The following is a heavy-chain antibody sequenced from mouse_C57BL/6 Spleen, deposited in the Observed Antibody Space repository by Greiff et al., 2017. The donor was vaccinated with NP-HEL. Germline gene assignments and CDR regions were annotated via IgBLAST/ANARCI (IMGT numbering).Heavy chain of an antibody. J-gene: IGHJ4*01. CDR2: ISSGGSYT. CDR3: ARITSGAMDY. D-gene: IGHD1-1*01. Sequence: EVKLMESGGDLVKPGGSLKLSCAASGFTFSSYGMSWVRQTPDKRLEWVATISSGGSYTYYTDSVKGRFTISRDNAKNTLYLQMSSLKSEDTAMYYCARITSGAMDYWGQGTSVTVSS. V-gene: IGHV5-6*01. CDR1: GFTFSSYG.